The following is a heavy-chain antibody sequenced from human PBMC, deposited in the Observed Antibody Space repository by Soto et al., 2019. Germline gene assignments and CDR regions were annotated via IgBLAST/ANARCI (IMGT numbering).Heavy chain of an antibody. Sequence: QVQLVQSGAEVKKPGASVKVSCKASGYTFIDYYMHWVRQAPGQGLEWMGWINPRNGATYYAQKYQGRVPMTRDTSVSTAYMELSRLRSDDTAVYYCARLPPPSLYYYGLDVWGRGTMVTVSS. CDR3: ARLPPPSLYYYGLDV. CDR2: INPRNGAT. V-gene: IGHV1-2*02. J-gene: IGHJ6*02. CDR1: GYTFIDYY.